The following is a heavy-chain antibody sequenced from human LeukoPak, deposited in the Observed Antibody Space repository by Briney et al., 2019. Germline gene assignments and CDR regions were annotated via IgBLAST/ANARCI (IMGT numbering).Heavy chain of an antibody. CDR1: GGSINSSSFY. Sequence: PSETLSLTCSVSGGSINSSSFYWGWIRQPPGKGLEWIGSITYSGLTYYNPSLKSRVTMSVDTSKNQFSLNLDFLTAADTAVYFCARDLAGYGGNVYNWFDPWGQGTLVTVSS. D-gene: IGHD4-23*01. J-gene: IGHJ5*02. CDR3: ARDLAGYGGNVYNWFDP. V-gene: IGHV4-39*07. CDR2: ITYSGLT.